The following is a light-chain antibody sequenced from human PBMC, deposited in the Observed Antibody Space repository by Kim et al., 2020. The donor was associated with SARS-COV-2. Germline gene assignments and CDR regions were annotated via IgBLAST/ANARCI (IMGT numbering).Light chain of an antibody. Sequence: DIQMTQSPSSLSASVGDRVTITCRASQGISNYLAWYQQKSGKVPKLLIYGASTLQSGVPSRFSGSGSGTDFTLTISSLQAEDVATYSCQKYNSAPFTFGQGTRLEIK. CDR3: QKYNSAPFT. J-gene: IGKJ5*01. CDR1: QGISNY. CDR2: GAS. V-gene: IGKV1-27*01.